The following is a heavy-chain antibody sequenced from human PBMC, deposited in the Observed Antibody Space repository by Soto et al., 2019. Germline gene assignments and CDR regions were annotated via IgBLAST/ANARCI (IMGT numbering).Heavy chain of an antibody. Sequence: QVQLVQSGAEVKKPGASVKVSCKASGYTFTSYGISWVRQAPGQGLEWMGWISAYNGNTNYAQKLQGRVTMTTDTPSNNPYIVLSCLRCDDTSVYFCAREEPLRLNWGQGTLVTVSS. CDR3: AREEPLRLN. J-gene: IGHJ4*02. V-gene: IGHV1-18*01. CDR1: GYTFTSYG. CDR2: ISAYNGNT.